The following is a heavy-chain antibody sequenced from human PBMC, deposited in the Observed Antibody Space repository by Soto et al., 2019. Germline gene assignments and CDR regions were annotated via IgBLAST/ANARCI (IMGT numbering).Heavy chain of an antibody. CDR3: ARAGYGSWSYHFDY. D-gene: IGHD3-10*01. J-gene: IGHJ4*02. CDR2: INSDESVT. V-gene: IGHV3-74*01. Sequence: EVQLVESGGGLVQSGGSLRLSCAASGFTFSNCWMHWVRQAPGKGLVWVARINSDESVTGYADSVKGRFTISRDNAKNTLSLQMNSLRDEHTAEYYCARAGYGSWSYHFDYWGQCTLVTV. CDR1: GFTFSNCW.